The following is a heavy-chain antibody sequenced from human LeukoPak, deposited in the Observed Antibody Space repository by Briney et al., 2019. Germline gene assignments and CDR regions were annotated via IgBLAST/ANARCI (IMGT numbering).Heavy chain of an antibody. CDR2: TYYTGSP. V-gene: IGHV4-39*01. D-gene: IGHD3-10*01. CDR1: GGSINSNSYY. CDR3: ARHRPTGGAGSYYRSFDY. Sequence: KPSETLSLTCTVSGGSINSNSYYWDWIRQPPGKGLEWIGTTYYTGSPNYNPSLKSRVTLSVDTSKNQFSLRLNSVTAADMAVYYCARHRPTGGAGSYYRSFDYWGQGTLVTVSS. J-gene: IGHJ4*02.